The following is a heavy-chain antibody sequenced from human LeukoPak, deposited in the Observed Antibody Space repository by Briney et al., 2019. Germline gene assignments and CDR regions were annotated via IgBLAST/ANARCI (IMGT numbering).Heavy chain of an antibody. Sequence: ASVTVSFTASGYTFTSYAMNWVRQAPGQGLEWMGWINTNTGNPTYAQGFTGRFVFSLDTSVSTAYLQISSLKAEDTAVYYCARGHYDFWSGYYTGPSGMDVWGQGTTVTVSS. CDR3: ARGHYDFWSGYYTGPSGMDV. D-gene: IGHD3-3*01. V-gene: IGHV7-4-1*02. CDR2: INTNTGNP. CDR1: GYTFTSYA. J-gene: IGHJ6*02.